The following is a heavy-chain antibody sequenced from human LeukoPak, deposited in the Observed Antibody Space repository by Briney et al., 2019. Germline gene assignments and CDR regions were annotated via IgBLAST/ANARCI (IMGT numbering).Heavy chain of an antibody. D-gene: IGHD3-22*01. CDR2: IRSNSDGGTT. J-gene: IGHJ5*02. CDR1: GFTFSNAW. CDR3: ATDFYDST. V-gene: IGHV3-15*07. Sequence: GGYLRLSCATSGFTFSNAWMNWVRQAPGKGLEWVGRIRSNSDGGTTDYAAPVKGRFTLSRDDSKTTLYLQMNSLQTEDTAVYYCATDFYDSTWSQGTLVTVSS.